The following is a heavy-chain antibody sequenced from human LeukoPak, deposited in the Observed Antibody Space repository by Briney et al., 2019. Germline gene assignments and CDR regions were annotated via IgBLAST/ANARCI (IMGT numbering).Heavy chain of an antibody. CDR2: ISYDGSNK. J-gene: IGHJ4*02. CDR3: ARVLTLGIWDYFDY. Sequence: GRSLRLSCAASGFTFSSYAMHWVRQAPGKGLEWVAVISYDGSNKYYADSVKGRFTISRDNSKNTLYLRMNSLRAEDTAVYYCARVLTLGIWDYFDYWGQGTLVTVSS. V-gene: IGHV3-30-3*01. D-gene: IGHD7-27*01. CDR1: GFTFSSYA.